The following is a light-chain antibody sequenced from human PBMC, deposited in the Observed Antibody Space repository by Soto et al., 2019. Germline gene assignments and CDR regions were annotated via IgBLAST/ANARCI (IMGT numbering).Light chain of an antibody. CDR1: SSDVGGYDF. CDR2: DGN. CDR3: SSYAGSNKTV. Sequence: SVLAQPPSASGSPGQSVTISCTGTSSDVGGYDFVSWYQQHPGKAPKLMIYDGNKRPSRVPDRFSGSKSGNTASLTVSGLQAEDEADYYCSSYAGSNKTVFGSGTKVTVL. V-gene: IGLV2-8*01. J-gene: IGLJ1*01.